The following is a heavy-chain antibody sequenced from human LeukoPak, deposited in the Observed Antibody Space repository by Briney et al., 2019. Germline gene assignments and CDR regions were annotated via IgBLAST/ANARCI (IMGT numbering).Heavy chain of an antibody. CDR2: LSYDGSDK. CDR1: GFTFSSYA. D-gene: IGHD6-13*01. V-gene: IGHV3-30*04. J-gene: IGHJ3*02. Sequence: GGSLRLSCAASGFTFSSYAMHWVRQAPGKGLEWVAVLSYDGSDKYYADSVKGRFTISRDNSRNTLYLQMNSLRTEDTAMYYCARGGSSWDFAFDIWAKGQWSPSLQ. CDR3: ARGGSSWDFAFDI.